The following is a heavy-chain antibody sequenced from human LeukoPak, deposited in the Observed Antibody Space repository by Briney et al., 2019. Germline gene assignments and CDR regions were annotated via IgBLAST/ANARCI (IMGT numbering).Heavy chain of an antibody. V-gene: IGHV1-8*01. D-gene: IGHD6-19*01. J-gene: IGHJ1*01. CDR3: SRGGPVAGTHKYFQH. Sequence: ASVKVSCKASGYTFTSYDINWVRQATGQGLEWMGWMNPNNGNTDYAQTFQGRVTLTRNTSISTAYMELSSLRSEDTAVYYCSRGGPVAGTHKYFQHWGQGTLSPSPQ. CDR2: MNPNNGNT. CDR1: GYTFTSYD.